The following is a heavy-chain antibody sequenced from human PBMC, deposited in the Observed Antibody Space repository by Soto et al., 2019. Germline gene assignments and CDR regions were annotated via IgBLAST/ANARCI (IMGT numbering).Heavy chain of an antibody. D-gene: IGHD1-26*01. CDR2: IVYDGSNK. CDR1: GFTFSSYG. V-gene: IGHV3-33*01. CDR3: ARGGDGYYPFYHYYYVMDV. Sequence: LRLSCAASGFTFSSYGLQWVCQAPGKGLEWVAVIVYDGSNKYYASSVKGLFTISRDNSKNTLYLQMNILRSEDTAVYYCARGGDGYYPFYHYYYVMDVWGQGTTVTVSS. J-gene: IGHJ6*02.